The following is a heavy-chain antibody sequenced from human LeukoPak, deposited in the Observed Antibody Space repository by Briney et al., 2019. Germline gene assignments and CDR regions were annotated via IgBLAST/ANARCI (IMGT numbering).Heavy chain of an antibody. V-gene: IGHV3-48*03. J-gene: IGHJ4*02. CDR1: GFTFSSYE. CDR3: AKDIYGGIDY. CDR2: ISSSGSSI. Sequence: GGSLRLSCAASGFTFSSYEMNWVRQAPGKGLEWISYISSSGSSISYADSVKGRFTISRDNSKNTLYLQMNSLRAEDTAIYYCAKDIYGGIDYWGQGTLVTVSS. D-gene: IGHD3-16*01.